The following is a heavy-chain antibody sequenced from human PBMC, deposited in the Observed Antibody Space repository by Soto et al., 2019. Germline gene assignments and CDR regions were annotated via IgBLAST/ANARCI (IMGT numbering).Heavy chain of an antibody. CDR3: ARSWGYHDSFDI. CDR2: IYYSGST. J-gene: IGHJ3*02. D-gene: IGHD3-22*01. CDR1: GGSISSYY. V-gene: IGHV4-59*01. Sequence: SETLSLTCSVSGGSISSYYWSWIRQPPGKGLEWIGYIYYSGSTTYNPSLKSRVTISLDTSKNQFSLRLSSVTAADTAVYYCARSWGYHDSFDIWGQGTLVTVS.